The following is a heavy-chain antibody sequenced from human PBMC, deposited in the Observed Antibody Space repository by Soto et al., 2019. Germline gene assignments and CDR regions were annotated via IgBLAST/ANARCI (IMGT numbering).Heavy chain of an antibody. CDR1: GGSISSGDYY. CDR3: ARAYSSSYGALDY. Sequence: SETLSLTCTVSGGSISSGDYYWSWIRQPPGKGLEWIGYIYYSGSTYYNPSLKSRVTISVDTSKNQFSLKLSSVTAADTAVYYCARAYSSSYGALDYWGQGTLVTVSS. CDR2: IYYSGST. V-gene: IGHV4-30-4*01. J-gene: IGHJ4*02. D-gene: IGHD6-6*01.